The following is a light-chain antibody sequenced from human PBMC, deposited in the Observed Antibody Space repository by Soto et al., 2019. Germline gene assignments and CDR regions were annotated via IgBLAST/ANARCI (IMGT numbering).Light chain of an antibody. CDR3: QQSYT. CDR2: GES. J-gene: IGKJ2*01. Sequence: EVVMTQSPATLYVSPGERVTLSCRASQAVGYNLAWYQHKPGQAPRLLIYGESTRVTGIPTRFSGSGSGTEFTLTISSLQSEDFAIYYCQQSYTFGQGTKLEIK. V-gene: IGKV3-15*01. CDR1: QAVGYN.